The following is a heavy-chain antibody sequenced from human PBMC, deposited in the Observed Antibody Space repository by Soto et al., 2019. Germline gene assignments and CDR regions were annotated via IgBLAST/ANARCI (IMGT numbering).Heavy chain of an antibody. CDR2: ISSSSSTI. V-gene: IGHV3-48*01. CDR1: GFTFSSYS. J-gene: IGHJ6*03. Sequence: PGGSLRLSCAASGFTFSSYSMNWVRQAPGKGLEWVSYISSSSSTIYYADSVKGRFTISRDNAKNSLYLQMNSLRAEDTAVYYCAREGCSGGSCYSEYYYYYYMDVWGKGTTVTVSS. D-gene: IGHD2-15*01. CDR3: AREGCSGGSCYSEYYYYYYMDV.